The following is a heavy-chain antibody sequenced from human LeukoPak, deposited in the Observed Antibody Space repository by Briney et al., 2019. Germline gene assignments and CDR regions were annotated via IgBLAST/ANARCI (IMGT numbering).Heavy chain of an antibody. V-gene: IGHV4-59*01. J-gene: IGHJ3*02. Sequence: SETLSLTCTVSGGSISSYYWSWIRQPPGKGLEWIGYIYYSGSTNYNPSLKSRVTISVDTSKNQFSLKLSSVTAADTAVYYCARDDDYGDSDAFDIWGQGTMVTVSS. CDR1: GGSISSYY. CDR3: ARDDDYGDSDAFDI. D-gene: IGHD4-17*01. CDR2: IYYSGST.